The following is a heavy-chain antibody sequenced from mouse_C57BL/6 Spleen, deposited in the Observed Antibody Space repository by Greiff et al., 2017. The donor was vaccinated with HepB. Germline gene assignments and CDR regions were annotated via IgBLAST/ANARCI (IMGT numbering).Heavy chain of an antibody. Sequence: EVQRVESGGGLVKPGGSLKLSCAASGFTFSDYGMHWVRQAPEKGLEWVAYISSGSSTIYYADTVKGRFTISRDNAKNTLFLQMTSLRSEDTAMYYCARPPLYGSSYFDYWGQGTTLTVSS. D-gene: IGHD1-1*01. CDR2: ISSGSSTI. J-gene: IGHJ2*01. CDR1: GFTFSDYG. V-gene: IGHV5-17*01. CDR3: ARPPLYGSSYFDY.